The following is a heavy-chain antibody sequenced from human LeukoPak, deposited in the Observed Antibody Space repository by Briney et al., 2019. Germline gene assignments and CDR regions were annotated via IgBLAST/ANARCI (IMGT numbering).Heavy chain of an antibody. Sequence: GGSLRLSCAASGFTFSSYSMNWVRQAPGKGLEWVSSISSSSSYVYYADSMKGRFTISRDNAKKSLYLQMNSLRAEDTAVYYCARGDPDISFGVAGEAFDIWGQGTMVTVSS. CDR2: ISSSSSYV. D-gene: IGHD3-3*01. CDR3: ARGDPDISFGVAGEAFDI. J-gene: IGHJ3*02. CDR1: GFTFSSYS. V-gene: IGHV3-21*01.